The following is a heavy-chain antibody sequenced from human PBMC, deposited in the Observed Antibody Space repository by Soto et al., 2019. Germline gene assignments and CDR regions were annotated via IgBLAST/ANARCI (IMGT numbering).Heavy chain of an antibody. CDR3: VTGYHSDY. Sequence: GGSLRLSCAASGISTSSYWMGWVRQAPGRGLEWVASIKNDGSEKYYMDSLKGRFTISRDNALSSLYPQMNSLRAEDTAVYFCVTGYHSDYWGQGTLVTVSS. J-gene: IGHJ4*02. CDR1: GISTSSYW. CDR2: IKNDGSEK. D-gene: IGHD5-18*01. V-gene: IGHV3-7*03.